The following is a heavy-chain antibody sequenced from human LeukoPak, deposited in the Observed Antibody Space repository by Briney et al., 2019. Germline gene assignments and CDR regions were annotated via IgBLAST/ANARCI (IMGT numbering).Heavy chain of an antibody. CDR2: VYSGGST. CDR3: ARVGGH. J-gene: IGHJ4*02. CDR1: GLTVSKNY. V-gene: IGHV3-53*01. D-gene: IGHD3-10*01. Sequence: GGSLRLSCAASGLTVSKNYMSWVRQAPGKGLESVSVVYSGGSTYYADSVRGRFIISRDNSKNTLYLQMNSLRVEDTAVYYCARVGGHWGQGTLVTVSS.